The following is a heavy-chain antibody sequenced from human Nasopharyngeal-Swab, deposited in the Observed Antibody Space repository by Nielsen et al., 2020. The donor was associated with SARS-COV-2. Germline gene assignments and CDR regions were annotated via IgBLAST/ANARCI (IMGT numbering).Heavy chain of an antibody. CDR3: ARDLGATLDV. CDR2: IWYDGSNK. Sequence: GESLKISCTASGFTFSSYGMHWVRQAPGKGLEWVAVIWYDGSNKYYADSVKGRFTISRDNSKNTLYLQMNSLRAEDTAVYYCARDLGATLDVWGQGTLVTVSS. CDR1: GFTFSSYG. D-gene: IGHD1-26*01. V-gene: IGHV3-33*01. J-gene: IGHJ4*02.